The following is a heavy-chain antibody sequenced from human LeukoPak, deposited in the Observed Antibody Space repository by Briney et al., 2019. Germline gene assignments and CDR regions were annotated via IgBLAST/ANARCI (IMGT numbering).Heavy chain of an antibody. CDR3: AREGGNSNYVWFDP. D-gene: IGHD4-11*01. Sequence: GGSLRLSCAASGFTVSSNHMSWVRQAPGKGLEWVSVLYSGGSTYYADSVKGRFTISRDNSKNTLYLQMNNLSPEDTAVYYCAREGGNSNYVWFDPWGQGTLVTVSS. J-gene: IGHJ5*02. CDR1: GFTVSSNH. V-gene: IGHV3-66*01. CDR2: LYSGGST.